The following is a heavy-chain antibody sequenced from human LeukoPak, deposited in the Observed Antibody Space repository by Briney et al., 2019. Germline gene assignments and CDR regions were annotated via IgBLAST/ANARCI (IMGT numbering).Heavy chain of an antibody. J-gene: IGHJ4*02. Sequence: SETLSLTCSVSGGSISSYYWSWIRQPPGKGLEWIGYIYYSGSTNYNPSLKSRVTISVDTSKNQFSLKLSSVTAADTAVYHCARGDSSGMYYFDYWGQGTLVTVSS. CDR1: GGSISSYY. D-gene: IGHD3-22*01. CDR2: IYYSGST. V-gene: IGHV4-59*08. CDR3: ARGDSSGMYYFDY.